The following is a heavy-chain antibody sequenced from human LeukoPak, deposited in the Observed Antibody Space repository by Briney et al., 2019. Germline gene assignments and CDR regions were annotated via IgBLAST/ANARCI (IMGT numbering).Heavy chain of an antibody. V-gene: IGHV3-21*01. CDR3: SRDLSSSALDY. CDR2: ISSSSTFI. Sequence: GGSLRLSCAASGFTFSSYAMHWVRQAPGKGLEWVSSISSSSTFIYSADSVKGRLTISRDNAKNSLFLQMNSLRAEDTAVYYCSRDLSSSALDYWGQGTLVTVSS. J-gene: IGHJ4*02. CDR1: GFTFSSYA. D-gene: IGHD6-25*01.